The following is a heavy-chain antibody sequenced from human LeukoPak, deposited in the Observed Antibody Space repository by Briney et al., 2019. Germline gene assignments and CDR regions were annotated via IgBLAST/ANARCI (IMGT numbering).Heavy chain of an antibody. CDR2: IYYSETT. V-gene: IGHV4-31*03. CDR1: GGSISSGTDY. J-gene: IGHJ5*02. Sequence: SETLSLTCTVSGGSISSGTDYWSWIRQHPGEGLEWIGYIYYSETTYYNPSLRSRVTISIDTSKNQFSLKLTSVTAADTAVYFCAKAPIAATGSGDWLDPWGQGTLVTVSS. CDR3: AKAPIAATGSGDWLDP. D-gene: IGHD6-13*01.